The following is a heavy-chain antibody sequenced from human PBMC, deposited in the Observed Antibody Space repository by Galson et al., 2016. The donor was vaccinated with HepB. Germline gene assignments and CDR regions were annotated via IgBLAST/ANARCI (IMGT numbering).Heavy chain of an antibody. CDR3: ARDTDYDIDL. CDR1: GFTFDDYA. CDR2: ISWNSGSI. V-gene: IGHV3-9*01. Sequence: SLRLSCAASGFTFDDYAMHWVRQAPGKGLEWVSGISWNSGSIGYADSVKGRFTISRDNAKNTLYLQMISLRAEDTAVYYCARDTDYDIDLWGQGTLVTVSS. J-gene: IGHJ5*02. D-gene: IGHD4/OR15-4a*01.